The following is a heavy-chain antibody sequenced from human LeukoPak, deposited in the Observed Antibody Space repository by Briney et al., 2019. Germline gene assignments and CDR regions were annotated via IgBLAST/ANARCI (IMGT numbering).Heavy chain of an antibody. J-gene: IGHJ4*02. Sequence: SETLSVTCTVSGGSISSYYWSWIRQPPGKGLEWIGYIYYSGSTNYNPSLKSRVTISVDTSKNQFSLKLSSVTAADTAVYYCARVDGSQGPYYFDYWGQGTLVTVSS. CDR1: GGSISSYY. D-gene: IGHD1-1*01. CDR3: ARVDGSQGPYYFDY. CDR2: IYYSGST. V-gene: IGHV4-59*01.